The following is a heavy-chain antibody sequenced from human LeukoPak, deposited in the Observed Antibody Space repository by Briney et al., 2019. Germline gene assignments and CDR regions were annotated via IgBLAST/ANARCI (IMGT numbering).Heavy chain of an antibody. V-gene: IGHV3-74*01. CDR1: GSSFSGHW. D-gene: IGHD6-6*01. Sequence: GGSLRLSCTASGSSFSGHWMHWARQLPGKRLVWVSRISPTGSTTSYADSVKGRFTVSRDNAKNTLYLQVNNLRAEDTAVYYCARGPNSNWSGLDFWGQGTLLTVSS. J-gene: IGHJ4*02. CDR2: ISPTGSTT. CDR3: ARGPNSNWSGLDF.